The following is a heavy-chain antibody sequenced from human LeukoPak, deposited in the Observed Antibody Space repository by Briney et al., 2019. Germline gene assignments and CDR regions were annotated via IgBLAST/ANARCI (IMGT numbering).Heavy chain of an antibody. D-gene: IGHD2-21*02. CDR1: GGSSSSYA. J-gene: IGHJ4*02. V-gene: IGHV1-69*05. Sequence: SVTVSCKTSGGSSSSYAFSWMRQAPGQGLEWMGRIIPIYDASDYAQMFQGRVSITTDESTNTVHMEVSSLTFEDTAVYYCAREPLGCGGDCHFDYWGQGTLVTVSS. CDR2: IIPIYDAS. CDR3: AREPLGCGGDCHFDY.